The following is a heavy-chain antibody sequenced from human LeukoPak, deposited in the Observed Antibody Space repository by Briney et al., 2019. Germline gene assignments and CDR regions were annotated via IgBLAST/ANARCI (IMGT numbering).Heavy chain of an antibody. CDR1: GGSISSYY. V-gene: IGHV4-59*01. CDR3: ARDKGRGGYWYFDL. J-gene: IGHJ2*01. Sequence: PSETLSLTCTVSGGSISSYYWSWIRQPPGKGLEWIGYIYYSGSTNYNPSLKSRVTISVDTSKNQFSLKLSSVTAADTAVYYCARDKGRGGYWYFDLWGRGTLVTVSS. D-gene: IGHD1-26*01. CDR2: IYYSGST.